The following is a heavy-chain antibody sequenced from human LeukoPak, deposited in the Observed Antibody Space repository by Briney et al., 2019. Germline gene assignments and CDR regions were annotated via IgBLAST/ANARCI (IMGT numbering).Heavy chain of an antibody. D-gene: IGHD2-15*01. CDR1: GGSISSGSYY. J-gene: IGHJ4*02. CDR2: IYTSGST. Sequence: PSETLSLTCTVSGGSISSGSYYWSWIRQPAGKGLEWIGRIYTSGSTNYNPSLKSRVTISVDTSKNQFSLKLSSVTAADTAVYYCARARILGYCSGGSCYSLDYWGQGTLVTVSS. CDR3: ARARILGYCSGGSCYSLDY. V-gene: IGHV4-61*02.